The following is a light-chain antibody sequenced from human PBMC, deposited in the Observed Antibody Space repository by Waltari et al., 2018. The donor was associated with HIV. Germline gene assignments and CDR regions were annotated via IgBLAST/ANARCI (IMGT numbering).Light chain of an antibody. Sequence: QSALTQPASVSGSPGQSITISCTGTSSDVGSYNLVPWYQQHPGKAPKLMIYEGSKRPSGVANRVSGSKSGNTASLTISWLHAEDEADYYCCSYAGSSTSWVFGGGTKLTVL. J-gene: IGLJ3*02. CDR1: SSDVGSYNL. CDR3: CSYAGSSTSWV. CDR2: EGS. V-gene: IGLV2-23*01.